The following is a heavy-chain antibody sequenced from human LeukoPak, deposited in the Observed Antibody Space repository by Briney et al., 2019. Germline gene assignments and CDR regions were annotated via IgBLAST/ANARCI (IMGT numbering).Heavy chain of an antibody. CDR3: ARDGYNPYYYDYYMDV. CDR2: IKQDGSEK. Sequence: GGSLRLSCAASGFTFSSYWMSWVHQAPGRGLEWVANIKQDGSEKNYVDSVKGRFTISRDNAKNSLYLQMNSLRAEDTAVYYCARDGYNPYYYDYYMDVWGKGTTVTVSS. CDR1: GFTFSSYW. D-gene: IGHD5-24*01. J-gene: IGHJ6*03. V-gene: IGHV3-7*01.